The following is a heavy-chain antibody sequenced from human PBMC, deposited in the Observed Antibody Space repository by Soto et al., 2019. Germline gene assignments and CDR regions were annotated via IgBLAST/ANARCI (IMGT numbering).Heavy chain of an antibody. D-gene: IGHD2-15*01. V-gene: IGHV3-30-3*01. Sequence: QVPLVESGGGVVQPGRSLRLSCAASGFTFSSYAMHWVRQAPGKGLEWVAVISYDGSNKYYADSVKGRFTISRDNSKNTLYLQMNSLRAEDTAVYYCASLVVVAATHPFDYWGQGTLVTVSS. J-gene: IGHJ4*02. CDR2: ISYDGSNK. CDR1: GFTFSSYA. CDR3: ASLVVVAATHPFDY.